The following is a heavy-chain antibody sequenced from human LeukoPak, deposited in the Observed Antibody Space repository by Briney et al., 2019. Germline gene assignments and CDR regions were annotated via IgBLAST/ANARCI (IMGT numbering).Heavy chain of an antibody. CDR3: ARKKARYYDSSGPKDAFDI. D-gene: IGHD3-22*01. CDR1: GYTFTSYD. CDR2: MNPNSGNT. Sequence: ASVTVSCKASGYTFTSYDINWVRQATGQGLEWMGWMNPNSGNTGYAQKFQGRVTMTRNTSISTAYMELSSLRSEDTAVYYCARKKARYYDSSGPKDAFDIWGQGTMVTVSS. V-gene: IGHV1-8*01. J-gene: IGHJ3*02.